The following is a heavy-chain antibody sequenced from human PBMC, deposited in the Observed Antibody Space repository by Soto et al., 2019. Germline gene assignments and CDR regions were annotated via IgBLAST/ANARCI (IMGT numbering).Heavy chain of an antibody. CDR1: GFTFDDYA. V-gene: IGHV3-9*01. CDR2: ISWNSGSI. CDR3: AKEGYCSGGSCYSVPGGMDV. D-gene: IGHD2-15*01. Sequence: EVQVVESGGGLVQPGRSLRLSCAASGFTFDDYAMHWVRQAPGKGLEWVSGISWNSGSIGYADSVKGRFTISRDNAKNSLYLQLNSLRAENTALYYCAKEGYCSGGSCYSVPGGMDVWGQGTTVTVSS. J-gene: IGHJ6*02.